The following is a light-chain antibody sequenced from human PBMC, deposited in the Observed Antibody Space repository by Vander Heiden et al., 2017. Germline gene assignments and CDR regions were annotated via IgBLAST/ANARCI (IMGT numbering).Light chain of an antibody. CDR1: QGISSY. Sequence: DIQLTQSPSFLSASVGDTITITCRASQGISSYLAWYQQKPGKAPKLLIYGASTLQSGVPSKFSGSGSGTEFTLTISSLQPEDFATYYCQQLDSSPYTFGQRTKLEIK. J-gene: IGKJ2*01. V-gene: IGKV1-9*01. CDR2: GAS. CDR3: QQLDSSPYT.